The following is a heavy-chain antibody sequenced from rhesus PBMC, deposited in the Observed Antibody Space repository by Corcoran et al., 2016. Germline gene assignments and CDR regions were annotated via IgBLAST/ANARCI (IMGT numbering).Heavy chain of an antibody. CDR2: IFWDDDK. J-gene: IGHJ4*01. Sequence: QVTLKESGPALVKPTQTLTLTCTFSGFSLTTSGMGVGWIRQPPGKALEWLALIFWDDDKRYSTSLKSRLTISKDTSKNQVVLTLTNMDPVDTATYYCARYYYERGYHWFDYWGQGVLVTVSS. CDR3: ARYYYERGYHWFDY. V-gene: IGHV2-174*01. CDR1: GFSLTTSGMG. D-gene: IGHD3-28*01.